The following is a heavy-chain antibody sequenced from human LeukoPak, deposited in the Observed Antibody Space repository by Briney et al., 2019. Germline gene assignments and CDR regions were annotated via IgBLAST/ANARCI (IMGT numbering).Heavy chain of an antibody. J-gene: IGHJ3*01. Sequence: PSETLSFTCTVSGGSISSYFWSWIRQPAGKGLEWIGRIYSSGNTNYNPSLKSRVTMSVDTSKNQFSLKLSSVTAADTAVYYCARGSASPAAIPFDFWGQGTMVTVSS. CDR3: ARGSASPAAIPFDF. CDR2: IYSSGNT. CDR1: GGSISSYF. D-gene: IGHD2-2*02. V-gene: IGHV4-4*07.